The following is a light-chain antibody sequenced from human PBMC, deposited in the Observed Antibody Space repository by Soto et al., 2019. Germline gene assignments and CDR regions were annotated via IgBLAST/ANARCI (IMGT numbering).Light chain of an antibody. Sequence: QSVLTQPASVSGSPGQSITISCTGNSSEVGGYNYVSWYQQHPGKAPKLMIYDVSNRPSGVSNHFSGSKSGNTASLTISGLQAEDEADYYCSSYTSSSTPSYVFGTGTKVTVL. V-gene: IGLV2-14*01. CDR1: SSEVGGYNY. CDR2: DVS. CDR3: SSYTSSSTPSYV. J-gene: IGLJ1*01.